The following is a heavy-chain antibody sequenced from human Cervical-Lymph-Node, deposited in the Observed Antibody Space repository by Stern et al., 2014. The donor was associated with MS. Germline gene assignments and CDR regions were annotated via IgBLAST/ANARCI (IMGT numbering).Heavy chain of an antibody. D-gene: IGHD5-18*01. V-gene: IGHV1-69*01. CDR1: GGIFSNYA. CDR2: IIPIFRSP. CDR3: ARDRLPGYSDGAFAD. Sequence: VQLVESGAEVKKPGSSVRVSCKASGGIFSNYAFNWVRQAPGQGLEWMGAIIPIFRSPEFAQKFQARVTITADESTSAAYMELSSLTSEDTAIYYCARDRLPGYSDGAFADWGQGTLVTVSS. J-gene: IGHJ4*02.